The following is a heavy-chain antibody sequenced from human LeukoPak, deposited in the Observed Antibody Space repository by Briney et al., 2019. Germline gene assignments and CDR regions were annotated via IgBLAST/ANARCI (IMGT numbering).Heavy chain of an antibody. J-gene: IGHJ4*02. CDR1: GFTFSSYA. D-gene: IGHD3-22*01. Sequence: GGSLRLSCAASGFTFSSYAMSWVRQAPGKGLEWVSAISGSGGSTYYADSVKGRFTISRDNSKNTLYLQMNSLRAEDTAVYYCARDRSNYYDSSGTPGYWGQGTLVIVSS. CDR2: ISGSGGST. V-gene: IGHV3-23*01. CDR3: ARDRSNYYDSSGTPGY.